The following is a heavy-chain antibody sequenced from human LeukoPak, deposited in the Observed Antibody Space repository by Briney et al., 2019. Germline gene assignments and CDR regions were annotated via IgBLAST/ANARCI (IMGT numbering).Heavy chain of an antibody. J-gene: IGHJ3*02. D-gene: IGHD1-26*01. CDR2: INHSGST. CDR1: GGSFSGYY. CDR3: ARGSRNPLIVGATPDAFDI. V-gene: IGHV4-34*01. Sequence: SETLSLTCAVYGGSFSGYYWSWIRQPPGKGLEWIGEINHSGSTNYNPSLKSRVTISVDTSKNQFSLKLNSVTAADTAVYYCARGSRNPLIVGATPDAFDIWGQGTMVTVSS.